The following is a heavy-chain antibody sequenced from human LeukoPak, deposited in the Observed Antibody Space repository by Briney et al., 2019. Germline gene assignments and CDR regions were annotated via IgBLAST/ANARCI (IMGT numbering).Heavy chain of an antibody. CDR3: ARAPTRTYYYYGMDV. CDR1: GFTASSNY. V-gene: IGHV3-66*01. J-gene: IGHJ6*02. Sequence: GGSLRLSCAASGFTASSNYMSWVRQAPGKGLEWVSAIYSGGSTYYADSVKGRFTISRDNSKNTLYLQMNSLRAEDTAVYYCARAPTRTYYYYGMDVWGQGTMVTVSS. CDR2: IYSGGST.